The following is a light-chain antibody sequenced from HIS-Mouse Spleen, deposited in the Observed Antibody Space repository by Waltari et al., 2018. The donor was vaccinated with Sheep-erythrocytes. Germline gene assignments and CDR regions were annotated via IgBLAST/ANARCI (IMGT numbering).Light chain of an antibody. CDR2: QDS. Sequence: SYELTQPPSVSVSPGQTASITCSGDKLGDQYACWYQQKPGHSPVLVIYQDSKRPSGSPGRFSGSNSGNTATLTISGTQAMDEADYYCQAWDSSTVVFGGGTKLTVL. CDR3: QAWDSSTVV. V-gene: IGLV3-1*01. CDR1: KLGDQY. J-gene: IGLJ2*01.